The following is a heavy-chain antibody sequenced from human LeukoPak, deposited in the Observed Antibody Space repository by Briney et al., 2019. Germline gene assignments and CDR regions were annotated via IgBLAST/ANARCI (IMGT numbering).Heavy chain of an antibody. CDR1: GFTFTTYA. Sequence: GGSLRLSCAASGFTFTTYAMSWVRQAPGKGLEWVSGINWNGGSTGYADSVKGRFTISRDNAKNSLYLQMNSLRAEEDTALYYCARDAPTVGVDYWGQGTLVTVSS. V-gene: IGHV3-20*04. J-gene: IGHJ4*02. CDR3: ARDAPTVGVDY. CDR2: INWNGGST.